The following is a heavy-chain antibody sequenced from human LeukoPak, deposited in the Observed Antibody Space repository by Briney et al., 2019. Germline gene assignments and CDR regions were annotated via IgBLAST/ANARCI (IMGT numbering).Heavy chain of an antibody. D-gene: IGHD1-26*01. V-gene: IGHV3-7*01. CDR3: ARDRKHRIVGATLGY. CDR2: MKQDGSEK. J-gene: IGHJ4*02. CDR1: GFIFSKYC. Sequence: GGSLRLSCEASGFIFSKYCMSWVRQAPGKGPEWVANMKQDGSEKFYMDSVKGRFTISRDNSKNTLYLQMNSLRAEDTAVYYCARDRKHRIVGATLGYWGQGTLVTVSS.